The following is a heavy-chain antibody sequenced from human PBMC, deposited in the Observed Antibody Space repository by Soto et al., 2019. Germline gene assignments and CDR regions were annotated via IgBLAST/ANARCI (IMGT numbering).Heavy chain of an antibody. V-gene: IGHV4-30-2*01. CDR3: ARGTGFYFDTRGYPRGPDLVFDM. J-gene: IGHJ3*02. CDR2: IYDSGSS. Sequence: PSETLSLTCAVSGGSISSDGSSWSWIRQPPGKGLEWIGYIYDSGSSYYNPSLKSRVTISVDTSKNQFSLKLSSVTAADTAVYYCARGTGFYFDTRGYPRGPDLVFDMWGKGKMVPVSS. D-gene: IGHD3-22*01. CDR1: GGSISSDGSS.